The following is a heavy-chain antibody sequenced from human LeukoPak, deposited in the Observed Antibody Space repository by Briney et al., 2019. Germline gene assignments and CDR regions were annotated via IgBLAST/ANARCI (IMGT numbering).Heavy chain of an antibody. V-gene: IGHV3-21*01. J-gene: IGHJ4*02. D-gene: IGHD6-13*01. CDR3: ARDPYSSSWFDY. CDR2: ISSSSYI. Sequence: PGGSLRLSCAASGFTFSSYSMNWVRRAPGKGLEWVSSISSSSYIYYADSVKGRFTISRDNAKNSLYQQMNSLRAEDTAVYYCARDPYSSSWFDYWGQGTLITVSS. CDR1: GFTFSSYS.